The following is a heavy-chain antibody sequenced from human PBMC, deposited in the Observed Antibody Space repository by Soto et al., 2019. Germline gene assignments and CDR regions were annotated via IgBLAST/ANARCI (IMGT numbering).Heavy chain of an antibody. Sequence: QVQLVESGGGVIQPGRSLRLSCAASGFSLSNSGMHWVRQAPGKGLEWVALISYDGSNKYYADSVKGRFTISRDTSKNTLYLQMNSLRADDTAVYYCAKGSSVNGDLDYWGQGTLVTVSS. D-gene: IGHD7-27*01. CDR1: GFSLSNSG. J-gene: IGHJ4*02. CDR2: ISYDGSNK. V-gene: IGHV3-30*18. CDR3: AKGSSVNGDLDY.